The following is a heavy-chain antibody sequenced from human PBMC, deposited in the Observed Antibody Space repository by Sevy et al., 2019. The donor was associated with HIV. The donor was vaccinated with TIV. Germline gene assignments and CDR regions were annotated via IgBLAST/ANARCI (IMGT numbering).Heavy chain of an antibody. J-gene: IGHJ4*02. CDR3: ARVLVVAGTTPPYYFDY. CDR2: IYNSGTT. V-gene: IGHV4-59*01. Sequence: SQILSLTCTVSGDSISSYHWSWIRQPPGKGLEWIGYIYNSGTTKYNPSLKSRVTISVDTSKNQFSLRLTSVTAADKAVYYCARVLVVAGTTPPYYFDYWGQGSLVTVSS. D-gene: IGHD6-19*01. CDR1: GDSISSYH.